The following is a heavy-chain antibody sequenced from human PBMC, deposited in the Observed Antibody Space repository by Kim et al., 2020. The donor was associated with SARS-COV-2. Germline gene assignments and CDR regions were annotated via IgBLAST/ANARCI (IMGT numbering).Heavy chain of an antibody. CDR3: ARDSNWDFGAIGWFDP. CDR1: GFTFSSYG. J-gene: IGHJ5*02. Sequence: GGSLRLSCAASGFTFSSYGMHWVRQGPGKGLEWVAVIWYDGTHKQYLDSAKGRFTVSRDNSKNMVYLQMNSLRVEDTAVYYCARDSNWDFGAIGWFDPWG. V-gene: IGHV3-33*01. D-gene: IGHD1-7*01. CDR2: IWYDGTHK.